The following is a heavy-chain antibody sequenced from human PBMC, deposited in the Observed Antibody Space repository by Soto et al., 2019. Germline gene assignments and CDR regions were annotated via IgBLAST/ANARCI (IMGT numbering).Heavy chain of an antibody. J-gene: IGHJ4*02. Sequence: QVQLVQSGAEVKKPGSSVRVSCKSSGGTFSNHAITWVRQAPGQGLEWMGGIIPIFGTANYAQKFQGRVTITADKSTSTVYMELSSLKSEDTAVYYCARDGGWLQPRYDFDYWGQGTLVTVSS. D-gene: IGHD3-16*01. CDR1: GGTFSNHA. CDR2: IIPIFGTA. CDR3: ARDGGWLQPRYDFDY. V-gene: IGHV1-69*06.